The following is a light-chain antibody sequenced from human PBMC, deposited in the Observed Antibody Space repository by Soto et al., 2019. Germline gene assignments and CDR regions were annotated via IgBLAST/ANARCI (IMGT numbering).Light chain of an antibody. Sequence: EIVMTQSPATLSVSPGERATLSCRASQSVSSNLAWYQQKPGQAPRLLIYGASTRATGIPARFSGSGSGTEFTHTISSLQSEDFAVYYCQQYNNWHWTFGQGTKVEIK. CDR2: GAS. CDR1: QSVSSN. V-gene: IGKV3-15*01. CDR3: QQYNNWHWT. J-gene: IGKJ1*01.